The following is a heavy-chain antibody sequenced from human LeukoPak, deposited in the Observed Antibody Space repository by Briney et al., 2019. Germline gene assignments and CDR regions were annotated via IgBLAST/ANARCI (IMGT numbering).Heavy chain of an antibody. CDR1: GFTFGDYA. J-gene: IGHJ6*03. CDR3: TTDLQSQFYYYYYMDV. Sequence: GGSLRLSCTASGFTFGDYAMSWVRQAPGKGLERVGFIRSEAYGGTTEFAASVKGRFTISRDDSKNTLYLQMNSLKTEDTAVYYCTTDLQSQFYYYYYMDVWGKGTTVTVPS. V-gene: IGHV3-49*04. CDR2: IRSEAYGGTT.